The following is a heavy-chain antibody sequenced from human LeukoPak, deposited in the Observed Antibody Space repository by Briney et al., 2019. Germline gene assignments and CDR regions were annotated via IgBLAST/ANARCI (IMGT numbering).Heavy chain of an antibody. D-gene: IGHD3-22*01. J-gene: IGHJ4*02. Sequence: SGPSLVKPTQTLTLTCTFPGFSLTTSGVSVGWIRQPPGKALEWLAVIYLDDDERYSPSLESRLTITKDTSKNQVVLTMTNVDPVDTATYYCAHSGRYFYDTSGHLFDYTFNSWGQGNLVTVSS. CDR1: GFSLTTSGVS. V-gene: IGHV2-5*02. CDR3: AHSGRYFYDTSGHLFDYTFNS. CDR2: IYLDDDE.